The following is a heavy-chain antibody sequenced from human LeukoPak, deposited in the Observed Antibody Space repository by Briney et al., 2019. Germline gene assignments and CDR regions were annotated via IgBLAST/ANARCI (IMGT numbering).Heavy chain of an antibody. CDR3: ARGDSYGYRYFDY. Sequence: SETLSLTCTVSGGSIRNYYWNWIRQPPGKGLEWIGYIYDSGSTNYNPSLKSRVTISVDTSKNQFSLKLSSVTAADTAVYYCARGDSYGYRYFDYWGQGTLVTVSS. CDR2: IYDSGST. CDR1: GGSIRNYY. V-gene: IGHV4-59*12. J-gene: IGHJ4*02. D-gene: IGHD5-18*01.